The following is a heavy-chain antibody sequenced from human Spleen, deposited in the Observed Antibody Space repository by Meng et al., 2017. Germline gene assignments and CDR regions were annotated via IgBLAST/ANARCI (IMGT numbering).Heavy chain of an antibody. Sequence: ASVKVSCKASGATFSSYSIIWVRQAPGQGLEWMGWINPNSGGTNYAQKFQGRVTMTRDTSISTAHMELSRLRSDDTAVYYCASLGSSWYHPPDYWGQGTLVTVSS. CDR3: ASLGSSWYHPPDY. CDR2: INPNSGGT. D-gene: IGHD6-13*01. J-gene: IGHJ4*02. CDR1: GATFSSYS. V-gene: IGHV1-2*02.